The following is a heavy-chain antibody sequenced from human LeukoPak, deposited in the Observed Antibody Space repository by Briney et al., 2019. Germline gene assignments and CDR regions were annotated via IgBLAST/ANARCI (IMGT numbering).Heavy chain of an antibody. CDR2: IYTSGST. Sequence: SQTLSLTCTVSGGSISSGSYYWSWIRQPAGKGLEWIGRIYTSGSTNYNPSLKSRVTMSVDTSKNQFSLKLSSVTAADTAVYYCARDGSSGWYYFDYWGQGTLVTVSS. V-gene: IGHV4-61*02. CDR1: GGSISSGSYY. D-gene: IGHD6-19*01. CDR3: ARDGSSGWYYFDY. J-gene: IGHJ4*02.